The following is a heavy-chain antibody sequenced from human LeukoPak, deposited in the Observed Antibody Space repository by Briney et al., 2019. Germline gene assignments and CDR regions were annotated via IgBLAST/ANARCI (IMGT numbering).Heavy chain of an antibody. D-gene: IGHD6-19*01. CDR3: AKGYSSGWLYFDY. CDR1: GFTFDDYA. Sequence: GRSLRLSCAASGFTFDDYAMHWVRQAPGKGLEWVSGISWNSGSIGYADSVKGRFTISRDNAKNSLYLQMNSLRAADTALYYCAKGYSSGWLYFDYWGQGTLVTVSS. V-gene: IGHV3-9*01. CDR2: ISWNSGSI. J-gene: IGHJ4*02.